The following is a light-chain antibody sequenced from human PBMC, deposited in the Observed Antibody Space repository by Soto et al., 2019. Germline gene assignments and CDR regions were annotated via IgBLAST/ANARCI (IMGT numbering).Light chain of an antibody. Sequence: EIVMTQSPATLSVSPGERATLSCRASQSVSSNLAWYQQKPGQAPRLLIYGASTRATGIPARFSGSGSGTEFTLTISSLQSEDFAVYYCQQYNNWPLPTFGGGTRWIS. CDR1: QSVSSN. J-gene: IGKJ4*01. CDR2: GAS. V-gene: IGKV3-15*01. CDR3: QQYNNWPLPT.